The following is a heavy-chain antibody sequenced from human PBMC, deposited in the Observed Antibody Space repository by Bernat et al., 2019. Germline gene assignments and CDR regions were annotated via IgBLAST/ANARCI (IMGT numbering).Heavy chain of an antibody. Sequence: EVQLVESGGGLVQPGGSLRLSCAASGFTFSSYWMHWVRQAPGKGLVWVSRINSDGSSTSYADSVKGRFTISRDNAKNTLYLQMNSLRAEDTAVYYCASSLLEWPSYYYYYMDVWGKGTTVTVSS. CDR3: ASSLLEWPSYYYYYMDV. CDR1: GFTFSSYW. V-gene: IGHV3-74*01. J-gene: IGHJ6*03. CDR2: INSDGSST. D-gene: IGHD3-3*01.